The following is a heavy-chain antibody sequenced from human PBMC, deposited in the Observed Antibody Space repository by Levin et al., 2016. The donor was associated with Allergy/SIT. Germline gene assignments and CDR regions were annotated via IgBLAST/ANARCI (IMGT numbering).Heavy chain of an antibody. J-gene: IGHJ3*02. CDR2: INPNSGGT. V-gene: IGHV1-2*02. CDR3: ASDYYDSSGYYSRFGFDI. CDR1: GYTFTGYY. D-gene: IGHD3-22*01. Sequence: ASVKVSCKASGYTFTGYYMHWVRQAPGQGLEWMGWINPNSGGTNYAQKFQGRVTMTRDTSISTAYMELSRLRSDDTAVYYCASDYYDSSGYYSRFGFDIWGQGTMVTVSS.